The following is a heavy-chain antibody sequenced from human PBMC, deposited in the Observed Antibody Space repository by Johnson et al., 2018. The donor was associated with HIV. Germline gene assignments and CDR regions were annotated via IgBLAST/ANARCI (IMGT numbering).Heavy chain of an antibody. CDR1: GFSFSTYG. CDR3: ARGGIRGYSYGPGAFDI. D-gene: IGHD5-18*01. J-gene: IGHJ3*02. CDR2: IWAAGSNT. V-gene: IGHV3-33*01. Sequence: QVQLVESGGGLVQPGRSLRLSCASSGFSFSTYGMHWVRQAPGKGLEWVAIIWAAGSNTYCADSVKGRFTLSRDNSKNTLYLQMNSLRAEDTAVYYCARGGIRGYSYGPGAFDIWGQGTMVTVSS.